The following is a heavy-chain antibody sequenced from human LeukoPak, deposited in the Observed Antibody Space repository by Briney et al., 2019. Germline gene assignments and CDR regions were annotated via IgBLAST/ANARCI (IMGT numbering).Heavy chain of an antibody. CDR1: GFTFSSYA. D-gene: IGHD3-10*01. V-gene: IGHV3-30*04. CDR2: ISYDGSNK. Sequence: GGSLRLSCAASGFTFSSYAMHWVRQAPGKGLEWVAVISYDGSNKYYADSVKGRFTISRDNSKNTLYLQMNSLRAEDTAVYYCAKDFRFGETTFDYWGQGTLVTVSS. CDR3: AKDFRFGETTFDY. J-gene: IGHJ4*02.